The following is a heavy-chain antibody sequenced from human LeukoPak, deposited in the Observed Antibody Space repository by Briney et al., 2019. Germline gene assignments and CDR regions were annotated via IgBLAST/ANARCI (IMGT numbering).Heavy chain of an antibody. V-gene: IGHV3-23*01. CDR2: ISGSGGTT. J-gene: IGHJ5*02. CDR3: ARMIRDYGDSNWFDP. D-gene: IGHD4-17*01. CDR1: GYTFSSYA. Sequence: GGSLRLSCAASGYTFSSYAMSWVRQAPGKGLEWVSAISGSGGTTYYANSVKGRFTFSRDNSKNTLYLQMNSLRAEDTAIYYCARMIRDYGDSNWFDPWGQGTLVTVSS.